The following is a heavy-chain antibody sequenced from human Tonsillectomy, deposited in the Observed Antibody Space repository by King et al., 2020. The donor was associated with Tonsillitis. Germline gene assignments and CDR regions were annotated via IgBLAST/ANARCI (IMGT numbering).Heavy chain of an antibody. CDR2: IDHDGSNT. Sequence: VQLVESGGGLVQPGGSLRLSCAASGFSFSYKWMLWARHSPGGGLVWVSTIDHDGSNTNYADSVKGRFTISRDNAKNTVYLQMNSLIAEDTAVYFCARGGVSGSYDYWGQGTLVTVSS. D-gene: IGHD1-26*01. J-gene: IGHJ4*02. CDR3: ARGGVSGSYDY. V-gene: IGHV3-74*01. CDR1: GFSFSYKW.